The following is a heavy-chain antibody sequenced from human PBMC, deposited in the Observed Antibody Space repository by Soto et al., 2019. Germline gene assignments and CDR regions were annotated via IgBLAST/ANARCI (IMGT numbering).Heavy chain of an antibody. V-gene: IGHV3-23*01. CDR3: AKDQTEISIAARMFFAADYYYGMDV. D-gene: IGHD6-6*01. Sequence: EVQLLESGGGLVQPGGSLRLSCAASGFTFSSYAMSWVRQAPGKGLEWVSAIRGSGGSTYYADSVKGRFNITRDNYNNTLYLQINSLRAEDTAVYYCAKDQTEISIAARMFFAADYYYGMDVWGQGTTVTVSS. CDR1: GFTFSSYA. J-gene: IGHJ6*02. CDR2: IRGSGGST.